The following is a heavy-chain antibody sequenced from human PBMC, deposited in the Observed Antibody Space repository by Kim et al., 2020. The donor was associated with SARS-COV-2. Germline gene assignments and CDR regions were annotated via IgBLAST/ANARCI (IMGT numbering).Heavy chain of an antibody. CDR2: ISYDGSNK. V-gene: IGHV3-30*18. Sequence: GVSLRLSCAASGFTFSSYGMHWVRQAPGKGLEWVAVISYDGSNKYYADSVKGRFTISRDNSKNTLYLQMNSLRAEDTAVYYCAKDGGYSSGWYWRRFDYWGQGTLVTVSS. J-gene: IGHJ4*02. D-gene: IGHD6-19*01. CDR1: GFTFSSYG. CDR3: AKDGGYSSGWYWRRFDY.